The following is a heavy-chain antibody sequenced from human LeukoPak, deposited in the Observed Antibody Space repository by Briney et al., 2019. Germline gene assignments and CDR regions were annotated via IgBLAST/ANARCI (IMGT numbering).Heavy chain of an antibody. CDR1: GGSISSYY. CDR3: ARGIRYCSSTSCYRRLNWFDP. Sequence: SEALSLTCTVSGGSISSYYWSWIRQPPGKGLEWIGYIYYSGSTNYNPSLKSRVTISVDTSKNQFSLKLSSVTAADTAVYYCARGIRYCSSTSCYRRLNWFDPWGQGTLVTVSS. CDR2: IYYSGST. J-gene: IGHJ5*02. V-gene: IGHV4-59*01. D-gene: IGHD2-2*02.